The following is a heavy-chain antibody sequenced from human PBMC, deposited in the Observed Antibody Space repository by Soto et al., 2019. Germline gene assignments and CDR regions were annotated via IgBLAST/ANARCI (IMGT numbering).Heavy chain of an antibody. J-gene: IGHJ4*02. D-gene: IGHD6-13*01. CDR3: VRDRSRSFY. CDR1: GFTFSNFW. CDR2: IKADGSEI. Sequence: EVQLVESGGGLVQPGGSLRLSCAASGFTFSNFWMSWVRQAPGKGLEWLATIKADGSEIKYVDSVKGRFIISRDNAKNSLSLQINSLRDEDTAVYYCVRDRSRSFYWGQGTLVTVSS. V-gene: IGHV3-7*01.